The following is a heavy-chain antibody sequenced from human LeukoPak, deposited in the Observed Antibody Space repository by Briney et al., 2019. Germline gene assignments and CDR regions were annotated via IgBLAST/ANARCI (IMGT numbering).Heavy chain of an antibody. CDR2: INHSGST. CDR3: ARGRGIAAAGTKGFDY. V-gene: IGHV4-34*01. J-gene: IGHJ4*02. CDR1: GGSFSGYY. Sequence: PSETLSLTCAVYGGSFSGYYWSWIRQPPGKGLEWVGEINHSGSTNYNPSLKSRVTISVDTSKNQFSLKLSSVTAADTAVYYCARGRGIAAAGTKGFDYWGQGTLVTVSS. D-gene: IGHD6-13*01.